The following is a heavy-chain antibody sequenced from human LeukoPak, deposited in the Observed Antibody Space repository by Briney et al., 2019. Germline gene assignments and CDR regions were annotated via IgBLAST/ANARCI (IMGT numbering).Heavy chain of an antibody. CDR3: ARAGRYSGSYFNRWFDP. D-gene: IGHD1-26*01. CDR1: GGSISSSGYY. Sequence: SGTLSLTCAVSGGSISSSGYYWGWIRQPPGKGLEWIGSLYYSGHTNYNPSLKSRVTISVDTSKNQFSLKLSSVTAADTAVYYCARAGRYSGSYFNRWFDPWGQGTLVTVSS. CDR2: LYYSGHT. J-gene: IGHJ5*02. V-gene: IGHV4-39*07.